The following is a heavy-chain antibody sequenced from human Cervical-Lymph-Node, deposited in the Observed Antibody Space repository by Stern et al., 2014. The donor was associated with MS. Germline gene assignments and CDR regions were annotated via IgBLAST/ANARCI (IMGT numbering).Heavy chain of an antibody. CDR3: AREAEDGNYQPLDY. D-gene: IGHD1-7*01. CDR1: GYTFSHYY. Sequence: QVQLVQSGAEMKKPGASVKVSCKASGYTFSHYYLHWVRQDPGQGIELLGLINPIACVPNYARKFQGRVTLTRDSSTRTVYMELSSLRSEDTAVYFCAREAEDGNYQPLDYWGQGTLVIVAS. CDR2: INPIACVP. J-gene: IGHJ4*02. V-gene: IGHV1-46*01.